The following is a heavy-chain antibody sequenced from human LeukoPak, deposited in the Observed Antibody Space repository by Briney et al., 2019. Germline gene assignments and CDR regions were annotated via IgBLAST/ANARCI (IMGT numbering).Heavy chain of an antibody. CDR3: ARDITGSFSLDY. D-gene: IGHD1-20*01. J-gene: IGHJ4*02. CDR2: ISYDGSKK. CDR1: GFTFSRYG. V-gene: IGHV3-30*03. Sequence: GGSLRLSCAASGFTFSRYGMHWVRQTPGKGPEWVAVISYDGSKKYYADSVKGRFTISRDNSDNTLYLQMNSPRAEDTAMYYCARDITGSFSLDYWGQGTLVTVSS.